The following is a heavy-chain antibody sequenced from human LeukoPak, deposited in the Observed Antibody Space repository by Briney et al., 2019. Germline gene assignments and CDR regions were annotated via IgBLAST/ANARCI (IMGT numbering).Heavy chain of an antibody. J-gene: IGHJ4*02. CDR3: AKPNSGDSGWYGPDY. Sequence: GGSLRLSCAGTGFNLRNYGMSWVRQAPGKGLEWVSGISGSGENTYYGDSVKGRFTISSDHSKSTLYLQMNSLRAEDTAVYYCAKPNSGDSGWYGPDYWGQGTLVTVSS. V-gene: IGHV3-23*01. CDR1: GFNLRNYG. D-gene: IGHD6-19*01. CDR2: ISGSGENT.